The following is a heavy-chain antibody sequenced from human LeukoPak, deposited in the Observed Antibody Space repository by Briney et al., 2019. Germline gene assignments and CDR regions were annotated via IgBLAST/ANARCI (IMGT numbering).Heavy chain of an antibody. Sequence: GASVKVSCKASGYTFTGYFMHWVRQAPGQGLEWMGWINPNSGGTNYARKFQGRVTMTRDTSISTAYMELSRLTSDDTAVYYCARDILTDDAFDIWGQGTMVTVSS. J-gene: IGHJ3*02. V-gene: IGHV1-2*02. CDR3: ARDILTDDAFDI. CDR1: GYTFTGYF. D-gene: IGHD7-27*01. CDR2: INPNSGGT.